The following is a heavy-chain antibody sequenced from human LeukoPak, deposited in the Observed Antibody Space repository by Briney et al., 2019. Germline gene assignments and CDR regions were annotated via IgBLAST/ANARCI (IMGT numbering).Heavy chain of an antibody. CDR3: ARDLFRNIVVVPAAIFDY. V-gene: IGHV3-48*04. D-gene: IGHD2-2*01. CDR1: GFTFSSYS. J-gene: IGHJ4*02. CDR2: ISSSSSTI. Sequence: GGSLRLSCAASGFTFSSYSMNWVRQAPGKGLEWVSYISSSSSTIYYADSVKGRFTISRDNVKNSLYLQMNSLRAEDTAVYYCARDLFRNIVVVPAAIFDYWGQGTLVTVSS.